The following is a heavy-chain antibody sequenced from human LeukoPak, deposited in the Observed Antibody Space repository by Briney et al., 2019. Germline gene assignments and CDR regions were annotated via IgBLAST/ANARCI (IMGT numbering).Heavy chain of an antibody. J-gene: IGHJ4*02. D-gene: IGHD2/OR15-2a*01. V-gene: IGHV3-48*01. CDR3: VATLSADFDY. CDR2: ISSFSSTI. Sequence: GGSLRLSCAASGFTFSSYGMHWVRQAPGKGLEWVSYISSFSSTIYYADSVKGRFTISRDNAKNSLYLQMNSLRAEDTAVYYCVATLSADFDYWGQGTLVTVSS. CDR1: GFTFSSYG.